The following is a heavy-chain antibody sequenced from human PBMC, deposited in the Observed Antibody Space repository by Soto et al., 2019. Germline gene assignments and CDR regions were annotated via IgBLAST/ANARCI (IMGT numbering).Heavy chain of an antibody. CDR2: INAGNGNT. CDR1: GYTFTSYA. V-gene: IGHV1-3*01. Sequence: QVQLVQSGAEVKKPGASVKVSCKASGYTFTSYAMHWVRQAPGQRLEWMGWINAGNGNTKYSQKFQGRVTITRDTSASTAYMELSSRRSEDPALYYCARGPGGPDGPGDYWGQGTLVTVSS. D-gene: IGHD2-15*01. CDR3: ARGPGGPDGPGDY. J-gene: IGHJ4*02.